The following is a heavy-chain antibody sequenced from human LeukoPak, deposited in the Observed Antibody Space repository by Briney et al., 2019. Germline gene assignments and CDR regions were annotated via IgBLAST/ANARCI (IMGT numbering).Heavy chain of an antibody. CDR3: ARGHNIGWYVNWFDP. CDR1: GYTFTSYD. D-gene: IGHD6-19*01. V-gene: IGHV1-8*01. CDR2: MNPNSGNT. Sequence: ASVKVSCKASGYTFTSYDINWVRQASAQGLEWMGWMNPNSGNTGYAQKFRGRVTMTRNTSINTAYMELRNLRSEDTAVYFCARGHNIGWYVNWFDPWGQGTLVTVSS. J-gene: IGHJ5*02.